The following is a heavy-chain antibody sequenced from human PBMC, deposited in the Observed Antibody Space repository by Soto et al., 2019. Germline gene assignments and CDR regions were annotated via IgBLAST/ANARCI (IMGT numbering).Heavy chain of an antibody. D-gene: IGHD3-16*01. CDR2: IKSKTDGGTT. J-gene: IGHJ6*02. Sequence: GGSLRLSCAASGFTFSNAWMNWVRQAPGKGLEWVGRIKSKTDGGTTDYAAPVKGRFTISRDDSKNTLYLQMNSLKTEDTAVYYCTTDPAVYYHYYYGMDVWGQGTTVTVSS. V-gene: IGHV3-15*07. CDR1: GFTFSNAW. CDR3: TTDPAVYYHYYYGMDV.